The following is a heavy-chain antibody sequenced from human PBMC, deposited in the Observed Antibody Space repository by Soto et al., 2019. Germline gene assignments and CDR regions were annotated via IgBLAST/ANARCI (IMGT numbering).Heavy chain of an antibody. CDR2: ISSSSSTI. Sequence: GGSLRLSCAASGFTFSSYSMNWVRQAPGKGLEWVSYISSSSSTIYYADSVKGRFTISRDNAKNSLYLQMNSLRDEDTAVYYCARDIESFWSGYLYHYGMDVWGQGNTVPVSS. CDR1: GFTFSSYS. D-gene: IGHD3-3*01. V-gene: IGHV3-48*02. CDR3: ARDIESFWSGYLYHYGMDV. J-gene: IGHJ6*02.